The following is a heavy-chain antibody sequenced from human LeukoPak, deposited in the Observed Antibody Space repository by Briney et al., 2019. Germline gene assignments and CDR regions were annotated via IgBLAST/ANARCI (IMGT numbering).Heavy chain of an antibody. Sequence: GGSLRLSCAASGFTFSSYAMHWVRQTPGKGLQWVAAILYDGSKKYYADSVKGRFSVYRDNSDYTLYLQMNNLKTDDTALYSCANFDGDSQAFHIWGLGTMVTVSS. CDR2: ILYDGSKK. CDR1: GFTFSSYA. V-gene: IGHV3-30*04. CDR3: ANFDGDSQAFHI. D-gene: IGHD3-9*01. J-gene: IGHJ3*02.